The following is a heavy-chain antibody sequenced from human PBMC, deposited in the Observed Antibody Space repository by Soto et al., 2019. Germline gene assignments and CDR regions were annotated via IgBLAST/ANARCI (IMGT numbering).Heavy chain of an antibody. Sequence: EVQLVETGGGLIQPGGSLRLSCAASGFTVSSNYMSWVRQAPGKGLEWVSVIYSGGSTYYADSVKGRLTISRDNSKNTLYLQMNSLRAEDTAVYYCARSVDTAMSFFDYWGQGTLVTVSS. D-gene: IGHD5-18*01. J-gene: IGHJ4*02. CDR1: GFTVSSNY. CDR2: IYSGGST. V-gene: IGHV3-53*02. CDR3: ARSVDTAMSFFDY.